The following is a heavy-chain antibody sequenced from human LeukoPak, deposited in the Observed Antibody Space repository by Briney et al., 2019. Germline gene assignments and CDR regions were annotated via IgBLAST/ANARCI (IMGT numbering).Heavy chain of an antibody. J-gene: IGHJ6*02. CDR3: ARDRVVRGVIEDV. V-gene: IGHV1-18*01. CDR1: GYTFTSYG. Sequence: ASVTVSFKASGYTFTSYGISWVRQAPGQGLDWMGWISDYNGNTDYEQKLQGRVTMTTDTSTSTAYMELRSLRSDDTAVYYCARDRVVRGVIEDVWGQGTTVTVSS. D-gene: IGHD3-10*01. CDR2: ISDYNGNT.